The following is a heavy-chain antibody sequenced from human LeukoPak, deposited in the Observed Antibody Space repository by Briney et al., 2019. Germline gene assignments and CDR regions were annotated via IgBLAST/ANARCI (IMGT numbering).Heavy chain of an antibody. CDR1: GYTFTSYD. CDR3: ARGRRNKKWPLPFY. J-gene: IGHJ4*02. V-gene: IGHV1-8*01. CDR2: MNPNSGNT. Sequence: ASVKVSCKASGYTFTSYDINWVRQATGQGLEWMGWMNPNSGNTGYAQEFQGRVTMTRNTSISTAYMELSSLRSEDTAVYYCARGRRNKKWPLPFYWGQETLVTVSS. D-gene: IGHD5-12*01.